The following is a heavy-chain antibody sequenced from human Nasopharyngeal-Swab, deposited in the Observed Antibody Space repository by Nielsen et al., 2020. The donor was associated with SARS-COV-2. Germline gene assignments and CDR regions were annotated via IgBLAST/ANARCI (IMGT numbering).Heavy chain of an antibody. J-gene: IGHJ4*02. V-gene: IGHV3-66*01. CDR1: GFTFSSYA. CDR2: IYSGGNT. D-gene: IGHD2-8*01. CDR3: ARYAGTARAAVFDY. Sequence: GESLKISCAASGFTFSSYAMSWVRQAPGQGLEWVSVIYSGGNTYYADSVKGRFTISRDNSKNTLYLQMNSLRAEDTAVYYCARYAGTARAAVFDYWGQGTLVTVSS.